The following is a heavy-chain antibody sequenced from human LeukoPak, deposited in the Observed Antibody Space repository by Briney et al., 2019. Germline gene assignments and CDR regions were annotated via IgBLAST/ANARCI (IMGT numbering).Heavy chain of an antibody. CDR2: INHSGST. CDR3: ARGDGYGSGSYYSN. Sequence: SETLSLTCAVYGGSFSGYYWSWIRQPPGKGLEWIGEINHSGSTNYNPSLKSRVTISVDTSKNQFSLKLRSVTAADTAVYYCARGDGYGSGSYYSNWGQGTLVTVSS. V-gene: IGHV4-34*01. CDR1: GGSFSGYY. D-gene: IGHD3-10*01. J-gene: IGHJ4*02.